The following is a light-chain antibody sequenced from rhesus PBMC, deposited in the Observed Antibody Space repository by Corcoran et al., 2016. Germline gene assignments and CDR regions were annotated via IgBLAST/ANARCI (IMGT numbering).Light chain of an antibody. J-gene: IGKJ1*01. V-gene: IGKV3-35*01. CDR2: YAS. CDR3: QQYNNWKT. CDR1: QSVSSN. Sequence: EIVMTQSPATLSLSPGERATLSCRASQSVSSNLAWYQQQHGQAPRLLINYASNRATGIPDRFSGRGSGTDFTLTISSLEPEDVGVYYCQQYNNWKTFGQGTKVEIK.